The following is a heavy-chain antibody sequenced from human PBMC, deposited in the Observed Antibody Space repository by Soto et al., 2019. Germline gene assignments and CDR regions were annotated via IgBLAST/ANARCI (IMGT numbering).Heavy chain of an antibody. CDR1: GFTFSRSG. V-gene: IGHV3-33*01. Sequence: QVQLVESGGGVAQPRRSLTLSCAASGFTFSRSGMHWVRHAPGKGLEWVAGTWSAGSNKYYADSVKGRFTISRDNSKNTLDLQMNSLSPDDTAVYYCARVRCSGWYVDSWGQGVLVTVSS. CDR2: TWSAGSNK. J-gene: IGHJ4*02. CDR3: ARVRCSGWYVDS. D-gene: IGHD6-19*01.